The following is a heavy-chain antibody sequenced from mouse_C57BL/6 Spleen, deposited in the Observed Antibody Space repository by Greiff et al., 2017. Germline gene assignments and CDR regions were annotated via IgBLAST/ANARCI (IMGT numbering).Heavy chain of an antibody. J-gene: IGHJ2*01. CDR2: IWSGGST. D-gene: IGHD1-1*01. CDR1: GFSLTSYG. CDR3: AKSLYYYGSSLDY. Sequence: VKLMESGPGLVQPSQSLSITCTVSGFSLTSYGVHWVRQPPGKGLEWLGVIWSGGSTDYNAAFISRLSISKDNSKSQVFFKMNSLQADDTAIYYCAKSLYYYGSSLDYWGQGTTLTVSS. V-gene: IGHV2-4*01.